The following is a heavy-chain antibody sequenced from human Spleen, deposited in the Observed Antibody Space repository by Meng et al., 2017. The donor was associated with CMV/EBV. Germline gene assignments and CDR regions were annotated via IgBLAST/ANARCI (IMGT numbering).Heavy chain of an antibody. D-gene: IGHD2-15*01. CDR1: GFTVSSNY. J-gene: IGHJ4*02. V-gene: IGHV3-53*01. CDR2: IYSDSST. CDR3: VRNGVVADRKYYFDY. Sequence: GGSLRLSCAASGFTVSSNYMSWVRQAPGKGLEWVSIIYSDSSTYYADSVKGRFTISRDNSKNTLYLQMNSLRAEDTAVYYCVRNGVVADRKYYFDYWGQGTLVTVSS.